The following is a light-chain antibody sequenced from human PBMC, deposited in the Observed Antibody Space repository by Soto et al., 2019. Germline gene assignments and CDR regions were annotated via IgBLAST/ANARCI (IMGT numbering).Light chain of an antibody. J-gene: IGLJ2*01. CDR2: EVT. CDR3: NSYTLSRTVV. Sequence: QSALTQPASVSGSPGQSTTLSCAGTSSDIGAHIFVSWYQHHPGKAPKLIIYEVTKWPSGVSTRFSGSKAGNTASLTISGLQAEDEADYYCNSYTLSRTVVFGGGTKLTVL. V-gene: IGLV2-14*01. CDR1: SSDIGAHIF.